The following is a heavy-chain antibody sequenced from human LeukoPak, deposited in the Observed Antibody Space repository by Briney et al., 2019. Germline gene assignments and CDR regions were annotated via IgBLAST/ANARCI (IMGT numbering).Heavy chain of an antibody. J-gene: IGHJ4*02. V-gene: IGHV4-61*02. D-gene: IGHD6-19*01. Sequence: SQTLSLTCTVSGGSISGGSYYWSWIRQPAGKGLEWIGRIYTSGSTNYNPSLKSRVTISVDTSKNQFSLKLSSVTAADTAVYYCARAPPRNSSGWYRYFDYWGQGTLVTVSS. CDR1: GGSISGGSYY. CDR3: ARAPPRNSSGWYRYFDY. CDR2: IYTSGST.